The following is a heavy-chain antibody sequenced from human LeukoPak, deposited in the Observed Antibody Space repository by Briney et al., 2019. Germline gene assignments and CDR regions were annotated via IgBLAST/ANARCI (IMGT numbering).Heavy chain of an antibody. CDR2: INHSGST. J-gene: IGHJ4*02. Sequence: SETLSLTCAVYGGSFSGYYWSWIRQPPGKGLEWIGEINHSGSTNYNPSLKSRVTISVGTSKNQFSLKLSSVTAADTAVYYCARQQRRAAHYYDSSGYFRYWGQGTLVTVSS. CDR1: GGSFSGYY. D-gene: IGHD3-22*01. V-gene: IGHV4-34*01. CDR3: ARQQRRAAHYYDSSGYFRY.